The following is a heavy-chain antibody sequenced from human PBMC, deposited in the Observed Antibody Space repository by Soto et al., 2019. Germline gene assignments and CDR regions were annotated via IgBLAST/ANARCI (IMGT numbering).Heavy chain of an antibody. J-gene: IGHJ5*02. CDR2: IYPGDSDT. Sequence: PGESLKISCKGSGYSFTIYWIGWVRQMPGKGLEWMGIIYPGDSDTRYSPSFQGQVTISADKSISTAYLQWSSLKASDTAMYYCARHRYYGSGSKPNWFDPWGQGTLVTVSS. V-gene: IGHV5-51*01. CDR3: ARHRYYGSGSKPNWFDP. D-gene: IGHD3-10*01. CDR1: GYSFTIYW.